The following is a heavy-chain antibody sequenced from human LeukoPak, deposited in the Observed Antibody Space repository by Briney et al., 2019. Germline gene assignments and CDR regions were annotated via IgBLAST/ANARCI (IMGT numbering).Heavy chain of an antibody. Sequence: PGGSLRLSCAASGFTFSSYAMSWVRQAPGKGLEWVSAISGSGGSTYYADSVKGRFTISRDNSKNTLYLQMNSLRDEDTAVYYCVRSDFYGSSGYYYGDWGQGTLVTVSS. J-gene: IGHJ4*02. V-gene: IGHV3-23*01. CDR3: VRSDFYGSSGYYYGD. CDR2: ISGSGGST. CDR1: GFTFSSYA. D-gene: IGHD3-22*01.